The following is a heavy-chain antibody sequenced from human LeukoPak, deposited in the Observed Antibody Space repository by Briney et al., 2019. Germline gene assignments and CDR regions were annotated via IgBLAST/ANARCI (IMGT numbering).Heavy chain of an antibody. CDR2: ISWDGNVK. CDR3: ARDLSMSYSVDY. D-gene: IGHD2-21*01. Sequence: GRSLRLSRAASGFTFSSHAMHWVRQAPGKGLEWLAFISWDGNVKTCADSVEGRSTISRDSPKNTLFLQMNSLRAEDTAVYYCARDLSMSYSVDYWGQGTLVTVSS. J-gene: IGHJ4*02. CDR1: GFTFSSHA. V-gene: IGHV3-30*04.